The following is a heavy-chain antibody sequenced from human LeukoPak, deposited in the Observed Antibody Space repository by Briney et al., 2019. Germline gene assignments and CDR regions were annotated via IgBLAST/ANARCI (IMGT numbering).Heavy chain of an antibody. J-gene: IGHJ4*02. CDR2: MSSSGATT. CDR1: GFTLSYYA. CDR3: AKAIRFTSRGIDY. Sequence: GGSLRLSCAASGFTLSYYAMGWVRQAPGKGLEWVSGMSSSGATTYYADSVKGGFTISRDNSKNTLYLQMNSLRAEDTAIYYCAKAIRFTSRGIDYWGQGTLVTVSS. V-gene: IGHV3-23*01. D-gene: IGHD2-2*01.